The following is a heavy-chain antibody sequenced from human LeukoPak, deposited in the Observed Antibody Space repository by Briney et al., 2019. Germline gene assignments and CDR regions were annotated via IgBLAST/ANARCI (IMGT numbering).Heavy chain of an antibody. CDR2: IIPIFGTA. D-gene: IGHD2-15*01. J-gene: IGHJ5*02. Sequence: GASVKVSCKASGGTFSSYAISWVRQAPGQGLEWMGGIIPIFGTANYAQKFQGRVTITADESTSTAYMELSSLRSEDTAVYYCARGYCSGGSCYSMEGSWFDPWGQGTLVTVSS. CDR3: ARGYCSGGSCYSMEGSWFDP. V-gene: IGHV1-69*01. CDR1: GGTFSSYA.